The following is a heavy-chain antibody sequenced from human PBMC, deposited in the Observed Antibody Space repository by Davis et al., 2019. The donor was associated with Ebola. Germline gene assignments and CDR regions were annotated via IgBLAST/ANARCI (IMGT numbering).Heavy chain of an antibody. CDR3: AREKNYYGDFGPLDY. Sequence: ASVKVSCKASGYTFTSYYMHWVRQAPGQGLEWMGIINPSGGSTSYAQKFQGRVTITADESTSTAYMELSSLRSEDTAVYYCAREKNYYGDFGPLDYWGQGTLVTVSS. D-gene: IGHD4-17*01. J-gene: IGHJ4*02. CDR1: GYTFTSYY. CDR2: INPSGGST. V-gene: IGHV1-46*01.